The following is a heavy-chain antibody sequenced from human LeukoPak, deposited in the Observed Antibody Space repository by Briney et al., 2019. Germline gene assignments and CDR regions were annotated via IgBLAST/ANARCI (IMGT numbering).Heavy chain of an antibody. CDR3: MTLTVASNFDY. D-gene: IGHD6-19*01. J-gene: IGHJ4*02. CDR1: GFSFSVYE. CDR2: ISSSGTTT. V-gene: IGHV3-48*03. Sequence: PGGSLILSCAASGFSFSVYEIHWVRQAPGKGLEWISDISSSGTTTYYADSVKGRFTISRDNAKNSLYLQMNSLRAEDTAVYYCMTLTVASNFDYWGQGTLVTVSS.